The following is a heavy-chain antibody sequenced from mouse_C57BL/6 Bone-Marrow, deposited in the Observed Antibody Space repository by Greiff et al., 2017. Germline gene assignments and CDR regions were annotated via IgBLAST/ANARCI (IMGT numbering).Heavy chain of an antibody. V-gene: IGHV5-9-1*02. CDR1: GFTFSSYA. CDR3: TGGLRRHFAY. J-gene: IGHJ3*01. CDR2: ISSGGDYI. D-gene: IGHD2-4*01. Sequence: DVHLVESGEGLVKPGGSLKLSCAASGFTFSSYAMSWVRQTPEKRLEWVAYISSGGDYIYYADTVKGRFTISRDNARNTLYLQMSSLKSEDTAMYYCTGGLRRHFAYWGQGTLVTVSA.